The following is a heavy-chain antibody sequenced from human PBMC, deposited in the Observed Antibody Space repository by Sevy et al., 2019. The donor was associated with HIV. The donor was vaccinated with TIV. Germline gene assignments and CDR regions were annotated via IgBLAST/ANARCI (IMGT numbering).Heavy chain of an antibody. CDR3: ARVRGEILSSAFDY. CDR1: GFSFSDHR. D-gene: IGHD3-16*01. Sequence: GGSLRLSCVGSGFSFSDHRMHWVRQAPGKGLEGMAVISYDGRNTKYKADSMKVRFTISRDNFKNTLYLQMNSLRAEDTAIYYCARVRGEILSSAFDYWGQGTLVTVSS. J-gene: IGHJ4*02. CDR2: ISYDGRNTK. V-gene: IGHV3-30*03.